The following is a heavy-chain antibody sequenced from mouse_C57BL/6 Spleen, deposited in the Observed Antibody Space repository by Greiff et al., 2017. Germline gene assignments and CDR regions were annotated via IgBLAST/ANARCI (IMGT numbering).Heavy chain of an antibody. CDR2: IYPRSGNT. CDR3: AKNYVSSYMAWFAY. V-gene: IGHV1-81*01. J-gene: IGHJ3*01. Sequence: VQLQQSGAELARPGASVKLSCKASGYTFTSYGISWVKQRTGQGLEWIGEIYPRSGNTYYNEKFKGKATLTEDKSSSTAYMELRSLTSEDSAVYFCAKNYVSSYMAWFAYWGQGTLVTVSA. CDR1: GYTFTSYG. D-gene: IGHD1-1*01.